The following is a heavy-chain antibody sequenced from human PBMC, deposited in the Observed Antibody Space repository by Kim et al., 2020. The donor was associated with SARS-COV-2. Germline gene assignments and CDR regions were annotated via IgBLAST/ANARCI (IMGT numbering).Heavy chain of an antibody. J-gene: IGHJ4*02. D-gene: IGHD3-3*01. CDR3: ARSYFWSGYTTFDY. CDR1: GGSISSSSYY. V-gene: IGHV4-39*01. Sequence: SETLSLTCTVSGGSISSSSYYWGWIRQPPGKGLEWIGSIYYSGSTYYNPSLKSRVTISVDTSKNQFSLKLSSVTAADTAVYYCARSYFWSGYTTFDYWGQGTLVTVSS. CDR2: IYYSGST.